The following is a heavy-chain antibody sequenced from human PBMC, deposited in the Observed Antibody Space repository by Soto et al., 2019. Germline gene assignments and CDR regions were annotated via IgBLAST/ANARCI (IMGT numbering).Heavy chain of an antibody. J-gene: IGHJ4*02. CDR1: GGTISSYY. V-gene: IGHV4-59*01. D-gene: IGHD6-6*01. CDR3: ATTRGDSYSSWSLDY. Sequence: TVSGGTISSYYWSWILQPPGKGLEWIGYIYYSGSTNYNPSLKSRVTISVDTSKNQFSLKLSSETAADTAVYCCATTRGDSYSSWSLDYWGQGTLVTVSS. CDR2: IYYSGST.